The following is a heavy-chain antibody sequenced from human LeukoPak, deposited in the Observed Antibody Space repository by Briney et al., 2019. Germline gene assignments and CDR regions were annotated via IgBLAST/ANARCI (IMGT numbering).Heavy chain of an antibody. Sequence: PGRSLRLSCTTSAFIFQTYGLYWVRRAPGKGLEWVAAIWYDGTNKNYADSVKGRFVLSRDKSNNTLYLQMNSLRGEDTAVYYCAKAQIRGGLFDLWGQGTLVTVTS. J-gene: IGHJ4*02. CDR3: AKAQIRGGLFDL. CDR2: IWYDGTNK. V-gene: IGHV3-33*03. CDR1: AFIFQTYG.